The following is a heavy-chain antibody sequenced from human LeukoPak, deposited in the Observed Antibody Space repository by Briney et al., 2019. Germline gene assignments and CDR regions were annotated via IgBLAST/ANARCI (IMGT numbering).Heavy chain of an antibody. V-gene: IGHV3-21*04. CDR1: GFTFSSYS. CDR3: AKNRVNMVRGPFDY. CDR2: ISSSSSYI. D-gene: IGHD3-10*01. Sequence: PGGSLRLSCAASGFTFSSYSMNWVRQAPGKGLEWVSSISSSSSYIYYADSVKGRFTISRDNAKNSLYLQMNSLRAEDTAVYYCAKNRVNMVRGPFDYWGQGTLVTVSS. J-gene: IGHJ4*02.